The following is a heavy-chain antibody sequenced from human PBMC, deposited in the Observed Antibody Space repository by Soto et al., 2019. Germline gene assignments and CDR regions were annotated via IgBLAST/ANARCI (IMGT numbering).Heavy chain of an antibody. V-gene: IGHV1-69*06. D-gene: IGHD6-13*01. CDR1: GGTFSSYA. CDR2: IIPIFGTA. J-gene: IGHJ4*02. Sequence: SVKVSCKASGGTFSSYAISWVRQAPGQGLEWMGGIIPIFGTANYAQKFQGRVTITADKSTSTAYMELSSLRSEDTAVYYCASSPSSSWYSFDYWGQGTLVTVSS. CDR3: ASSPSSSWYSFDY.